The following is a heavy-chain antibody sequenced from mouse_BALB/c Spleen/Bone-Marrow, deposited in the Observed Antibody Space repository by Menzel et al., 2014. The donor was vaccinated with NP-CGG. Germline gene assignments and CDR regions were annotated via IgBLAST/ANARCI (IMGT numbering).Heavy chain of an antibody. D-gene: IGHD2-1*01. J-gene: IGHJ4*01. CDR1: GFNIKDTY. CDR2: IDPANGNT. Sequence: VQLKESGAELVKPGASVKLSCTASGFNIKDTYMHWVKQRPEQGLEWIGRIDPANGNTKYDPKFQGKATITADTSSNTAYLQLRSQTSEDAAVYYCARLGNYGPSYAMYSWGQGTSVTVSS. V-gene: IGHV14-3*02. CDR3: ARLGNYGPSYAMYS.